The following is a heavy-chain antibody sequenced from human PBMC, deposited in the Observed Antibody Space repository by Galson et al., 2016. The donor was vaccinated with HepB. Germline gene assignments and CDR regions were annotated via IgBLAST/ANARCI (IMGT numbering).Heavy chain of an antibody. CDR1: GFNFNNFG. D-gene: IGHD3-16*02. J-gene: IGHJ6*02. V-gene: IGHV3-30*18. CDR3: AKDILQLGASSIGYYHYYGMDV. Sequence: SLRLSCAASGFNFNNFGMHWVRQAPGKGLEWVAVISEDGREKYYGDSVKGRFTISRDNSQNTVYLQMNSLTTEDTALYYCAKDILQLGASSIGYYHYYGMDVWGQGTTVTVSS. CDR2: ISEDGREK.